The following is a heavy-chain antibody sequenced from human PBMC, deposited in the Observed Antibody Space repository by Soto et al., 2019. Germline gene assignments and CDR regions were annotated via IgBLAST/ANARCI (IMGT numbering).Heavy chain of an antibody. CDR1: GYTFTGYY. D-gene: IGHD3-10*01. J-gene: IGHJ6*02. V-gene: IGHV1-2*04. Sequence: GASVKVSCKASGYTFTGYYMHWVRQAPGQGLEWMGWINPNSGGTNYAQKFQGWVTMTRDTSISTAYMELSRLRSDDTAVYYCAREGYYGSGAHYYGMDVWGQGTTVTVSS. CDR2: INPNSGGT. CDR3: AREGYYGSGAHYYGMDV.